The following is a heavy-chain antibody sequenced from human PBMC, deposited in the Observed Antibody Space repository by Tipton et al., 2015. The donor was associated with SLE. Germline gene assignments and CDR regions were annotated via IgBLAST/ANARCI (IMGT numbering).Heavy chain of an antibody. CDR2: IYYSGST. V-gene: IGHV4-39*01. CDR1: GGSISSSSYY. CDR3: ARQQTYYDFWSGYYTGSGYFDY. Sequence: TLSLTCTVSGGSISSSSYYWGWIRQPPGKGLEWIGSIYYSGSTYYNPSPKSRVTISVDTSKNQFSLKLSSVTAADTAVYYCARQQTYYDFWSGYYTGSGYFDYWGQGTLVTVSS. J-gene: IGHJ4*02. D-gene: IGHD3-3*01.